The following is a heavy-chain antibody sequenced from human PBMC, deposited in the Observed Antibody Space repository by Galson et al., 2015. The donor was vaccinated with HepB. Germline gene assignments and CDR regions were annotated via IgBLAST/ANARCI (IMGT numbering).Heavy chain of an antibody. D-gene: IGHD2-8*01. CDR1: GGSFSGYY. J-gene: IGHJ4*02. Sequence: ETLSLTCAVYGGSFSGYYWSWIRQPPGKGLEWIGEINHSGSTNYNPSLKSRVTISVDTSKKQFSLNLNSVTAADTAVYYCARQKGTKIPFDYCGQGALVTVSS. CDR3: ARQKGTKIPFDY. CDR2: INHSGST. V-gene: IGHV4-34*01.